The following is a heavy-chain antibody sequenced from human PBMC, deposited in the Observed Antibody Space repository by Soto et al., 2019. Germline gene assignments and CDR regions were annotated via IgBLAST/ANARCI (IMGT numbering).Heavy chain of an antibody. CDR2: IIPIFGTA. J-gene: IGHJ5*02. V-gene: IGHV1-69*01. D-gene: IGHD3-22*01. CDR1: GGTFSSYA. Sequence: QVQLVQSGAEVKKPGSSVKVSCKAAGGTFSSYAISWVRQATGQGLEWLGGIIPIFGTANYAQKFHGRVTTTGDESTSTAYMALTSLRSEDTAVYYCARQRDGTSITMIAANWFDPWGQGNLVTVSS. CDR3: ARQRDGTSITMIAANWFDP.